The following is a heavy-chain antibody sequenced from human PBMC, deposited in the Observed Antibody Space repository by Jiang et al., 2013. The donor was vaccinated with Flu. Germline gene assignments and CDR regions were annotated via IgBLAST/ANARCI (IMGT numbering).Heavy chain of an antibody. D-gene: IGHD1-26*01. V-gene: IGHV3-30*04. CDR1: GFTFSSYA. J-gene: IGHJ6*01. CDR2: ISYDGSNK. CDR3: ARRIRGLVRGEDYYGMDV. Sequence: VQLVESGGGVVQPGRSLRLSCAASGFTFSSYAMHWVRQAPGKGLEWVAVISYDGSNKYYADSVKGRFTISRDNSKNTLYLQMNSLRAEDTAVYYCARRIRGLVRGEDYYGMDVWGPRGPRSPSPQ.